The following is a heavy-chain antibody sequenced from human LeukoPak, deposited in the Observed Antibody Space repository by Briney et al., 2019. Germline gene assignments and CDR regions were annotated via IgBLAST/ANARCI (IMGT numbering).Heavy chain of an antibody. J-gene: IGHJ5*02. V-gene: IGHV4-34*01. D-gene: IGHD4-17*01. CDR3: ARDIAARTTVTTDWFDP. Sequence: SETLSLTCAVYGGSFSGYYWSWIRQPPGKGLEWIGEINHSGSTNYNPSLKSRVTISVDKSKNQFSLKLSSVTAADTAVYYCARDIAARTTVTTDWFDPWGQGTLVTVSS. CDR2: INHSGST. CDR1: GGSFSGYY.